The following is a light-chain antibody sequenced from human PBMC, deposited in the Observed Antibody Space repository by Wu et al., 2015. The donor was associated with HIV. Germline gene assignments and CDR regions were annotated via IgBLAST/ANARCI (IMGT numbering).Light chain of an antibody. CDR1: QSISSW. V-gene: IGKV1-5*03. Sequence: DIQMTQSPSTLSASVGDRVTITCRASQSISSWLAWYQQKPGKAPKLLIYKASSLESGVPSRFSGSGSGTEFTLTISSLQPDDFATYYCQQYNSFPYSFGQGTKLEIK. CDR3: QQYNSFPYS. J-gene: IGKJ2*03. CDR2: KAS.